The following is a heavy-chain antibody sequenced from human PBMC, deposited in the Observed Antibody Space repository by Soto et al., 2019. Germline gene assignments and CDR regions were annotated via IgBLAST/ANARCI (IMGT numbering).Heavy chain of an antibody. D-gene: IGHD3-3*01. Sequence: GGSLRLSCAASGFTVSNVWMSWVRQTAGKGLEWVSAISGSGGSTYYADSVKGRFTISRDNSKNTLYLQMNSLRAEDTAVYYCAKDPPGGDFWSGYYPEYYYYMDVWGKGTTVTVSS. CDR2: ISGSGGST. CDR1: GFTVSNVW. V-gene: IGHV3-23*01. J-gene: IGHJ6*03. CDR3: AKDPPGGDFWSGYYPEYYYYMDV.